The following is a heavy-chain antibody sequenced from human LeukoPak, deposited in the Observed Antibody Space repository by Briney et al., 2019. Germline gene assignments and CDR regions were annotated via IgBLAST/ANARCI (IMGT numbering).Heavy chain of an antibody. V-gene: IGHV4-39*07. CDR2: IYYSGST. CDR1: GGSISSSSYY. J-gene: IGHJ4*02. CDR3: ARVGYYDSSGYYYLPDY. D-gene: IGHD3-22*01. Sequence: SETLSLTCTVSGGSISSSSYYWGWIRQPPGKGLEWIGSIYYSGSTYYNPSLKSRATISVDTSKNQFSLKLSSVTAADTAVYYCARVGYYDSSGYYYLPDYWGQGTLVTVSS.